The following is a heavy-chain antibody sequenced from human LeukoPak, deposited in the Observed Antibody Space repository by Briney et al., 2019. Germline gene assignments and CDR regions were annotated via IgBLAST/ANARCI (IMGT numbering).Heavy chain of an antibody. CDR3: AINYYDSSGYYLYYFDY. V-gene: IGHV1-69*13. J-gene: IGHJ4*02. CDR2: IIPIFGTA. D-gene: IGHD3-22*01. CDR1: GYTFTGYY. Sequence: ASVKVSCKASGYTFTGYYMHWVRQAPGQGLEWMGGIIPIFGTANSAQEFQGRVTITADESTSTAYMELSSLRSEDTAVYYCAINYYDSSGYYLYYFDYWGQGTLVTVSS.